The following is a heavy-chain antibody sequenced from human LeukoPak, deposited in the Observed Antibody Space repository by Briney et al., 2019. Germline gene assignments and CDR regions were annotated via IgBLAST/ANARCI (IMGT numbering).Heavy chain of an antibody. CDR2: INPDSGGT. V-gene: IGHV1-2*02. Sequence: SVKVSFKASGYTFTGYYIHWVRQAPGQGLAWMGWINPDSGGTNYAQNFHGRVTMTRDTSISTAYMAVSRLRSDDTAVYYCAREYYYGSGNYYNRIDYWGQGTLVTVSS. J-gene: IGHJ4*02. CDR1: GYTFTGYY. CDR3: AREYYYGSGNYYNRIDY. D-gene: IGHD3-10*01.